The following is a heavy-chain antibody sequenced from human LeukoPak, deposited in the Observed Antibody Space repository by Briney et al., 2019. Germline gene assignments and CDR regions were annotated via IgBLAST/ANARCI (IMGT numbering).Heavy chain of an antibody. CDR1: GFTFDDYA. J-gene: IGHJ4*02. D-gene: IGHD3-22*01. CDR3: AKGDLNGGSSGYYYRSEYYFDY. Sequence: GRSLRLSCAASGFTFDDYAMHWVRQAPGKGLEWVSGISWNSGSIGYADSVKGRFTISRDNAKNSLYLQMNSLRAEDTALYYCAKGDLNGGSSGYYYRSEYYFDYWGQGTLVTVSS. V-gene: IGHV3-9*01. CDR2: ISWNSGSI.